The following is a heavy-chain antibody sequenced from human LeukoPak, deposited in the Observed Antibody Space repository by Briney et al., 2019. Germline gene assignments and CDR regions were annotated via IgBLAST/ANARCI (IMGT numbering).Heavy chain of an antibody. CDR2: IIPIFGTA. V-gene: IGHV1-69*05. Sequence: SVKVSCKASGGTFSSYAISWVRQAPGQGLEWMGGIIPIFGTANYAQKFQGRVTMTRDMSTSTVYMELSSLRSEDTAVYYCARVDMVRGVIVYPYWGQGTLVTVSS. CDR1: GGTFSSYA. J-gene: IGHJ4*02. CDR3: ARVDMVRGVIVYPY. D-gene: IGHD3-10*01.